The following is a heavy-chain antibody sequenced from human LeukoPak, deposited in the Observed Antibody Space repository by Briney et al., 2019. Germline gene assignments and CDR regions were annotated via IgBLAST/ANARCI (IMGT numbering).Heavy chain of an antibody. CDR3: ARVSLAYCGGDCQANDY. V-gene: IGHV1-18*01. Sequence: ASVKVSCKASGYTFTSYGISWVRQAPGQGLEWMGWISAYNGNTNYAQKLQGRVTMTTDTSTSTAYMELRSLRSGDTAVYYCARVSLAYCGGDCQANDYWGQGTLVTVSS. CDR1: GYTFTSYG. J-gene: IGHJ4*02. D-gene: IGHD2-21*02. CDR2: ISAYNGNT.